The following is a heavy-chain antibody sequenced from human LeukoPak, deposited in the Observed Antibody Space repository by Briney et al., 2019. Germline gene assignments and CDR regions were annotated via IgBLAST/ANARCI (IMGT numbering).Heavy chain of an antibody. CDR2: IYYSGTT. D-gene: IGHD3-22*01. V-gene: IGHV4-59*13. Sequence: SETLSLTCTVSGGFISSYYWSWIRQSPGKGLEWIGYIYYSGTTNYNPSLKSRVTISVDTSKNQFSLKLTSVTSADTAVYYCARVRSGDYFPFDHWGQGILVTVSS. J-gene: IGHJ5*02. CDR3: ARVRSGDYFPFDH. CDR1: GGFISSYY.